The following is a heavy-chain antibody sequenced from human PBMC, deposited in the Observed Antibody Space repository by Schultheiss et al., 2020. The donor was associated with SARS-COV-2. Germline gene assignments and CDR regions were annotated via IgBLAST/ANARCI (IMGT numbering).Heavy chain of an antibody. CDR2: IYYSGST. V-gene: IGHV4-59*12. D-gene: IGHD3-3*01. Sequence: SQTLSLTCAVYGGSFSGYYWSWIRQPPGKGLEWIGYIYYSGSTNYNPSLKSRVTISVDTSKNQFSLKLSSVTAADTAVYYCAREALGDFWSGYLYYYYMDVWGKGTTVTVSS. J-gene: IGHJ6*03. CDR3: AREALGDFWSGYLYYYYMDV. CDR1: GGSFSGYY.